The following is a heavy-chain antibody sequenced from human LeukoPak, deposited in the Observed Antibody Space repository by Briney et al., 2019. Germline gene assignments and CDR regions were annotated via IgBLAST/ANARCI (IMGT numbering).Heavy chain of an antibody. CDR1: GYSFTSYW. Sequence: GESLKISCKGSGYSFTSYWIGWVRQMPGKGLEWMGIIYPGDSDTRYSPSFQGRVTISADKSISTAYLRWSSLKASDTAMYYCARQGAAAGTGGTSFDPWGQGTLVTVSS. J-gene: IGHJ5*02. V-gene: IGHV5-51*01. CDR3: ARQGAAAGTGGTSFDP. D-gene: IGHD6-13*01. CDR2: IYPGDSDT.